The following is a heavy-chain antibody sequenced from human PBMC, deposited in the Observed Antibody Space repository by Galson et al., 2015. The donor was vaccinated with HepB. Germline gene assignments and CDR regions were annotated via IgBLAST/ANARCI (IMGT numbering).Heavy chain of an antibody. CDR1: GGSINSYY. V-gene: IGHV4-59*01. CDR3: ARVSRNSSGSYHRRGAFDI. D-gene: IGHD3-22*01. Sequence: ETLSLTCTVPGGSINSYYWTWIRQSPGKGLEWVGYVFYRGSTDYNPSLKSRATISVDPSKNQFSLKLTAVTAEDTAVYYCARVSRNSSGSYHRRGAFDIWGQGTVVTVSS. CDR2: VFYRGST. J-gene: IGHJ3*02.